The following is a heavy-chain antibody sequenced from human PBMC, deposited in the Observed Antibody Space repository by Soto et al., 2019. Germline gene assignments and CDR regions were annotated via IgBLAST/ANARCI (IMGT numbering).Heavy chain of an antibody. J-gene: IGHJ6*02. CDR2: INPNSGGT. CDR3: ARDRRVATDYYYYYGMDV. V-gene: IGHV1-2*04. CDR1: GYTFTGYY. D-gene: IGHD1-26*01. Sequence: ASVKVSCKASGYTFTGYYMHWVRQAPGQGLEWMGWINPNSGGTNYAQKFQGWVTMTRDTSISTAYMELSRLRSDDTAVYYCARDRRVATDYYYYYGMDVWGQGTTVTVSS.